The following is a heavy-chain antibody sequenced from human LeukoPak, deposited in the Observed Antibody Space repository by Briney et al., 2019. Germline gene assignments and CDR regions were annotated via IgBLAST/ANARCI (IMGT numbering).Heavy chain of an antibody. V-gene: IGHV4-31*03. D-gene: IGHD3-22*01. CDR2: IYYIGST. CDR3: ARGRPRTDSSGPLDI. CDR1: GGSISSGGYY. Sequence: PSGTLSLTCTVSGGSISSGGYYWSWIRQHPGKGLEWIGYIYYIGSTYYNPSLKSRVTISVDTSKNQFPLKLSSVTAADTAVYYCARGRPRTDSSGPLDIWGQGTMVTVSS. J-gene: IGHJ3*02.